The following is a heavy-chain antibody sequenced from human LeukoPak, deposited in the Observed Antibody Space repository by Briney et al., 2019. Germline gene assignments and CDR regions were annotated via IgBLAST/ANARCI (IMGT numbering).Heavy chain of an antibody. CDR1: GFTFSSYA. Sequence: PGGSLRLSCAASGFTFSSYAMGWVRQAPGKGLEWVSAITGEGGDTYYADSVKGRFTISRDNSKNTLYLQMSSLRAEDTAVYHCAKGRGSGAYYAAFDYWGQGTLVTVSS. D-gene: IGHD3-22*01. CDR2: ITGEGGDT. J-gene: IGHJ4*02. CDR3: AKGRGSGAYYAAFDY. V-gene: IGHV3-23*01.